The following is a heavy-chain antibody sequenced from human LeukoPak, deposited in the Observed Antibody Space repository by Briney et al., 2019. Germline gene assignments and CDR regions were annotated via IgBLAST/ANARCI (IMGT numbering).Heavy chain of an antibody. Sequence: ASVKVSCKTSGGTFNNSAISWVRQAPGQGLEWLGGIMPLFGTAGYAQKFQGRVTITKDESTRTVYLELTSLTSDDTAVYYCARDFHGDYGSGWFDPWGQGTLLSVSS. CDR1: GGTFNNSA. J-gene: IGHJ5*02. D-gene: IGHD4-17*01. CDR2: IMPLFGTA. CDR3: ARDFHGDYGSGWFDP. V-gene: IGHV1-69*05.